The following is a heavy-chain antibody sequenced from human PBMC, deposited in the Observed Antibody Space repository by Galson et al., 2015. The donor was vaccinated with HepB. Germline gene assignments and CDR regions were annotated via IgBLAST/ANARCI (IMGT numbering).Heavy chain of an antibody. D-gene: IGHD4-17*01. CDR2: ISNDGKTV. Sequence: SLRLSCAVSGFIFSDYYMSWIRQTPGKGLEWISSISNDGKTVKYADSVKGRFTISRDNAKNSLYLQMNSLRAEDTAVYYCARDYGDPSAVDYWGQGTLVTVSS. J-gene: IGHJ4*02. V-gene: IGHV3-11*01. CDR1: GFIFSDYY. CDR3: ARDYGDPSAVDY.